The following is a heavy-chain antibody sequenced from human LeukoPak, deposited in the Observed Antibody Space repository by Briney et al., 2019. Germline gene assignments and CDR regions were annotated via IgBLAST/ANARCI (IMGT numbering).Heavy chain of an antibody. J-gene: IGHJ4*02. V-gene: IGHV3-7*01. Sequence: GGSLRLSCAAAGFTFSSNWMSWVRQAPGKGLEWVANIKQDGSEKYYVDSVKGRFTICRDNAKTSLYLQMNSLRAEQTAVYYCASEREYCSRTSCHCYFDYWGQGTLVTVSS. CDR1: GFTFSSNW. D-gene: IGHD2-2*01. CDR3: ASEREYCSRTSCHCYFDY. CDR2: IKQDGSEK.